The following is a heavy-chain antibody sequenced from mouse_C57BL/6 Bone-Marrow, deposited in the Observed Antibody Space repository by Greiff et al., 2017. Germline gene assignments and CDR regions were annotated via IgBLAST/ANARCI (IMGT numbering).Heavy chain of an antibody. D-gene: IGHD4-1*01. Sequence: QVQLKESGAELVKPGASVKMSCKASGYTFTTYPIEWMKQNHGKSLEWIGNFHPYNDDTKYTEKFKGKATLTVEKSSSTVYLELSRLTSDDSAVYYCARLNWDVGYFDYWGQGTTLTVSS. V-gene: IGHV1-47*01. CDR2: FHPYNDDT. J-gene: IGHJ2*01. CDR1: GYTFTTYP. CDR3: ARLNWDVGYFDY.